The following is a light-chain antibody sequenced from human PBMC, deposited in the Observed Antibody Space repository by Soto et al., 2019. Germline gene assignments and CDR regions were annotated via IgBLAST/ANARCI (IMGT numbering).Light chain of an antibody. Sequence: QLVLTQPPSASASLGASVTLTCTLSSGYSNYKVDWYQQRPGKGPRFVMRVGTGGIVGSKGDGIPDRFSVLGSGLNRYLTIKNIQEEDEGDYHCGSDHGRGSNFVVFGGGTKLTVL. CDR3: GSDHGRGSNFVV. J-gene: IGLJ2*01. CDR1: SGYSNYK. CDR2: VGTGGIVG. V-gene: IGLV9-49*01.